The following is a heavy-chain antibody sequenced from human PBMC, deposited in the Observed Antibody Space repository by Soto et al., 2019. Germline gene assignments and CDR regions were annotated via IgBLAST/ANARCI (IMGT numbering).Heavy chain of an antibody. CDR3: AKDLELWSIAARQLPPQGQP. CDR2: ISGSGGST. V-gene: IGHV3-23*01. D-gene: IGHD6-6*01. Sequence: GVSLRLSCAASGFTFSSYAMSWVRQAPGKGLEWGSAISGSGGSTYYADSVKGRFTISRDNSKNTLYLQMNSLRAEDTAVYYCAKDLELWSIAARQLPPQGQPWGQGPLVTVSS. CDR1: GFTFSSYA. J-gene: IGHJ5*02.